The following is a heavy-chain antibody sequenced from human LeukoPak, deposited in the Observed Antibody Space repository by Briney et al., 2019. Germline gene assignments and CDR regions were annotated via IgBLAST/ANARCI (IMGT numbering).Heavy chain of an antibody. CDR1: GFTVSSNY. Sequence: GGSLRLSCAVSGFTVSSNYMNWVRQAPGKGLEWVADIKDDGSAKYYVDSVKGRFSISRDNAKNSLYLQMKSLRVEDTAVYYCGEVPNQGAVDYWGQETLVTVS. CDR3: GEVPNQGAVDY. V-gene: IGHV3-7*01. J-gene: IGHJ4*02. CDR2: IKDDGSAK. D-gene: IGHD1-14*01.